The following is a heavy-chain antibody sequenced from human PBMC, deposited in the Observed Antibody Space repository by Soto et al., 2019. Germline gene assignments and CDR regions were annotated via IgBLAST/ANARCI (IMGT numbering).Heavy chain of an antibody. V-gene: IGHV1-2*02. D-gene: IGHD3-22*01. Sequence: ASVKVSCKASGYTFSVYHMHWVRQAPGQGLEWMGWIHPNSGGTNYAQRLEGRVTMTRDTSINTAYMELSRLTSDDTAVYYCARHGGAHYDSSGYHYALDYWGQGTPVTVSS. CDR1: GYTFSVYH. CDR2: IHPNSGGT. J-gene: IGHJ4*02. CDR3: ARHGGAHYDSSGYHYALDY.